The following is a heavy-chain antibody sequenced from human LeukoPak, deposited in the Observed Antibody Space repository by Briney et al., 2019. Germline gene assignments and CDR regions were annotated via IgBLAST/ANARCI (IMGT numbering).Heavy chain of an antibody. CDR3: ARGRLSYCSGGSCYYGNDY. J-gene: IGHJ4*02. CDR2: MNPNSTNT. D-gene: IGHD2-15*01. CDR1: GYTFTSYD. Sequence: GASVKVSCKASGYTFTSYDINWVRQATGQGRELMGFMNPNSTNTGYAQKFQGRVTITRNTSISTVYMEVSSLRSEDTAVYYCARGRLSYCSGGSCYYGNDYWGQGTLVTVSS. V-gene: IGHV1-8*03.